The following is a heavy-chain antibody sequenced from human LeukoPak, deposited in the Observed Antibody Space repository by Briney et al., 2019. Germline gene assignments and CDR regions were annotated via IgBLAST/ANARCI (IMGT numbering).Heavy chain of an antibody. J-gene: IGHJ4*02. Sequence: GGSLRLXCAASGFTFSSYAMSWVRQPPGKGLEWVSAISGSGGSTYYADSEKGRFNISRDNSKNTLYLPMNTLRAEDTAVYYCAKDYDDYTPHFFDYGGQGTLVTVSS. V-gene: IGHV3-23*01. CDR3: AKDYDDYTPHFFDY. D-gene: IGHD4-17*01. CDR2: ISGSGGST. CDR1: GFTFSSYA.